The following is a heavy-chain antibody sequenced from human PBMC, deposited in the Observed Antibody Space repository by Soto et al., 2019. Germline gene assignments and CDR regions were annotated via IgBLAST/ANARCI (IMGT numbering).Heavy chain of an antibody. J-gene: IGHJ5*02. CDR1: GYTFTSYA. Sequence: ASVKVSCKASGYTFTSYAIHWVRQAPGQRLEWMGWINAGNGNTKYSQNFQGRVTITTDTSASTAYMELSSLRSDDTAVYFCARGSTDCDILAPGWFDPWGQGTLVTVSS. CDR2: INAGNGNT. CDR3: ARGSTDCDILAPGWFDP. V-gene: IGHV1-3*01. D-gene: IGHD3-9*01.